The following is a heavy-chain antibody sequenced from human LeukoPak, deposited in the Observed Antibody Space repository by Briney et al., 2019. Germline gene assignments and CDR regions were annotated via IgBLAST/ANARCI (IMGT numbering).Heavy chain of an antibody. Sequence: PSETLSLTCTVSGGSISSYYWSWIRQPAGKGLEWIGRIYTSGSTNYNPSLKSRVTMSVDTSKNQFSLKLSSVTAADTAAYYCAGDAYSSSWYYFDYWGQGTLVTVSS. CDR2: IYTSGST. V-gene: IGHV4-4*07. CDR3: AGDAYSSSWYYFDY. D-gene: IGHD6-13*01. CDR1: GGSISSYY. J-gene: IGHJ4*02.